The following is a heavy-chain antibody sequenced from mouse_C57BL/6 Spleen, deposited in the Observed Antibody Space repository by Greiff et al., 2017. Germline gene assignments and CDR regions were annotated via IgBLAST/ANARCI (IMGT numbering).Heavy chain of an antibody. J-gene: IGHJ2*01. Sequence: EVQLQQSGAELVKPGASVKLSCTASGFNIKDYYMHWVKQRTEQGLEWIGRIDPEDGDTNYTPKFQGKATITADTSSNTAYLQLSSLTSEDTAVYYCARYYDYENDFGDWGQGATLTAAS. CDR2: IDPEDGDT. CDR1: GFNIKDYY. V-gene: IGHV14-2*01. CDR3: ARYYDYENDFGD. D-gene: IGHD2-4*01.